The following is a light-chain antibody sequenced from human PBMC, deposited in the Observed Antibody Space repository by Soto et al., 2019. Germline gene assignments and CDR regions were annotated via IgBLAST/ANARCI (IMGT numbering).Light chain of an antibody. Sequence: DIQMTQSPSTLCASVGGRVMLTCRASQSIGSWLAWYQQKPGKAPKLLIYDASSLKSGVPSRFSGSGSGTEFTLTISSLQPDDFATYYCQHYNSYPITFGQGTRLEIK. CDR1: QSIGSW. V-gene: IGKV1-5*01. CDR2: DAS. CDR3: QHYNSYPIT. J-gene: IGKJ5*01.